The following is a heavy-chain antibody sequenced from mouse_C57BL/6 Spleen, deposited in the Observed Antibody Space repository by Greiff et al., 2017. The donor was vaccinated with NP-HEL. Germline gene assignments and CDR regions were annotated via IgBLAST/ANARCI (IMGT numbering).Heavy chain of an antibody. CDR3: ARDDDYDVGPVAY. J-gene: IGHJ3*01. CDR1: GYTFTDYY. V-gene: IGHV1-76*01. CDR2: IYPGSGNT. Sequence: VNLVESGAELVRPGASVKLSCKASGYTFTDYYINWVKQRPGQGLEWIARIYPGSGNTYYNEKFKGKATLTAEKSSSTAYMQLSSLTSEDSAVYFCARDDDYDVGPVAYWGQGTLVTVSA. D-gene: IGHD2-4*01.